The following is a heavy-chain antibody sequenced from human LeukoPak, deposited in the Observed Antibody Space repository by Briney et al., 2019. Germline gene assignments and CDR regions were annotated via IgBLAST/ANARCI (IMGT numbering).Heavy chain of an antibody. CDR1: GFTFSNAW. CDR2: INHNGNVN. J-gene: IGHJ6*02. V-gene: IGHV3-7*03. CDR3: ARGGGLDV. D-gene: IGHD3-16*01. Sequence: PGGSLRLSCAASGFTFSNAWMNWVRQAPGKGLEWVVSINHNGNVNYYVDSVKGRFTISRDNAKNSLYLQMSNLRAEDTAVYFCARGGGLDVWGQGATVTVSS.